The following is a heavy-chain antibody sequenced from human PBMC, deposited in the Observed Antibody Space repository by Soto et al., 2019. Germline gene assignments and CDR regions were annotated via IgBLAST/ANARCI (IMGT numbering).Heavy chain of an antibody. V-gene: IGHV3-23*01. Sequence: GGSLRLSCAASGFTFSSYAMSWVRQAPGKGLEWVSAISGSGGSTYYADSVKGRFTISRDNSKNTLYLQMNSLRAEDTAVYYCAKVVGATMYYYYGMDVWGQGTTVTVSS. D-gene: IGHD1-26*01. CDR2: ISGSGGST. CDR3: AKVVGATMYYYYGMDV. CDR1: GFTFSSYA. J-gene: IGHJ6*02.